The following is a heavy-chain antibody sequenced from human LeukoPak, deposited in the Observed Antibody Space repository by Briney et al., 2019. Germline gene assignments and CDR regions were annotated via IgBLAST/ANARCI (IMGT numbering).Heavy chain of an antibody. CDR2: IYYSGNT. D-gene: IGHD3-22*01. CDR3: ARDLIATGRYFDY. CDR1: GASISSYY. Sequence: SETLSLTCTVSGASISSYYWSWIRQPPGKGLEWLGYIYYSGNTNYNPSLKSRVTISIDTSKNQFSLKLNSVTAADTAVYYCARDLIATGRYFDYWGQGTLVTVSS. J-gene: IGHJ4*02. V-gene: IGHV4-59*12.